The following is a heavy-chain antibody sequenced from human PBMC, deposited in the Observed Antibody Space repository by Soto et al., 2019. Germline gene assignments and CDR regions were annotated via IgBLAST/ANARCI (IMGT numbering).Heavy chain of an antibody. CDR1: GFTFSSYA. Sequence: GGSLRLSCAASGFTFSSYAMSWVRQAPGKGLEWVSGISGSGGITYYADSVKGRFTISRDNSKNTLYLQLNSLRAEDTAVYYCAQSNVGATSTYFDYWGQGTLVTVSS. D-gene: IGHD1-26*01. J-gene: IGHJ4*02. CDR2: ISGSGGIT. CDR3: AQSNVGATSTYFDY. V-gene: IGHV3-23*01.